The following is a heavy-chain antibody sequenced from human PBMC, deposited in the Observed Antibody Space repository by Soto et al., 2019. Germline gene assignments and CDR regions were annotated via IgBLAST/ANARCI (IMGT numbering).Heavy chain of an antibody. J-gene: IGHJ3*02. CDR1: GYTFTIYY. CDR3: ARDPQKIPMVFEGPPHGFDI. V-gene: IGHV1-46*01. CDR2: INPSDGNT. D-gene: IGHD3-10*01. Sequence: ASVKVSCKASGYTFTIYYMHWVRQAPGQGLEWMGRINPSDGNTSYAQKFQGRVTMTTDTPTSTAYMELRSLRSDDTAVYYCARDPQKIPMVFEGPPHGFDIWGQGTMVTVSS.